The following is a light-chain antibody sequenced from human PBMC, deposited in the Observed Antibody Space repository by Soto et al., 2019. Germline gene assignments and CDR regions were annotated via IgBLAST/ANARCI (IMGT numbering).Light chain of an antibody. CDR1: QSISSY. CDR2: AAS. V-gene: IGKV1-39*01. Sequence: DIQMTQSPSSLSASVGDRVTITCRASQSISSYLNWYQQKPGKAPKLLIYAASSLQSGVPSRFSGSGSGTDLTLTIRSLQPEDFATYYCQQSYSTLALTFGGGTKVEIK. CDR3: QQSYSTLALT. J-gene: IGKJ4*01.